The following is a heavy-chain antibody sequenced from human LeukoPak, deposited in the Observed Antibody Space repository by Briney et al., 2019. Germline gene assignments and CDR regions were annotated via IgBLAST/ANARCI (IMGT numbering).Heavy chain of an antibody. V-gene: IGHV1-69*13. CDR3: ARGGDCDSSGYYYDAEYFQH. CDR2: ITPIFGTA. J-gene: IGHJ1*01. D-gene: IGHD3-22*01. Sequence: GASVKVSCKASGGTFSSYAISWVRQGPGQGLEWMGGITPIFGTANYAQKFQGRVTITADESTSTAYMELSSLRSEDTAVYYCARGGDCDSSGYYYDAEYFQHWGQGTLVTVFS. CDR1: GGTFSSYA.